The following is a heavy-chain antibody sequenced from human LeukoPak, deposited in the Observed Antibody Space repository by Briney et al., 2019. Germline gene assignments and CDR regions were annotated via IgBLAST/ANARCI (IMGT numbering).Heavy chain of an antibody. CDR3: GKGTPPPVY. Sequence: GRSLRLSCAASGFSFSAYAVGWVRRPPGMGLEWVSSISASGSQTDYADSVKGRFTISRDNSKNTFYLQMNSLRAEDTAIYYCGKGTPPPVYWGPGTLVTVSS. J-gene: IGHJ4*02. CDR1: GFSFSAYA. V-gene: IGHV3-23*01. CDR2: ISASGSQT.